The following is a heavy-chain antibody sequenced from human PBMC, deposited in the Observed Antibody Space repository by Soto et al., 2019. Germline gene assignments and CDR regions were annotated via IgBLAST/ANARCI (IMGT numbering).Heavy chain of an antibody. D-gene: IGHD2-21*02. CDR1: GYFFTSYG. J-gene: IGHJ4*02. CDR2: ISPYNGKT. V-gene: IGHV1-18*04. CDR3: ARDCGSDLSAPGAVFDY. Sequence: QVQLVQSGGEVVQPGASVKVSCKASGYFFTSYGISWVRQAPGQGLEWMGWISPYNGKTKYAQNFQGRVTMTTDTSTYTAYMELRSLRSDDPAVYYCARDCGSDLSAPGAVFDYWGQGTLVTVSS.